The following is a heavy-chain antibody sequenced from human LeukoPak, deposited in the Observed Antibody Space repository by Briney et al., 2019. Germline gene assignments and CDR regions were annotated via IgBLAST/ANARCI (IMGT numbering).Heavy chain of an antibody. CDR2: INHSGST. V-gene: IGHV4-34*01. CDR3: ASTARWLSFDN. J-gene: IGHJ4*02. CDR1: GGSFSGYY. D-gene: IGHD5-24*01. Sequence: SETLSLTCAVYGGSFSGYYWSWIRQPPGKGLEWIGEINHSGSTNYNPSLKSRVTISVDTSKNQFSLKLSSVTAADTAVYYCASTARWLSFDNWGQGTLVTVSS.